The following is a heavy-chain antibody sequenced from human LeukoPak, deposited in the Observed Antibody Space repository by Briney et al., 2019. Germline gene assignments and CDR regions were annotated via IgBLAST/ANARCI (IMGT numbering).Heavy chain of an antibody. D-gene: IGHD2-2*03. CDR3: ARGDGYCSSTSCYDWFDP. V-gene: IGHV4-4*09. CDR2: IYTSGST. J-gene: IGHJ5*02. CDR1: GGSISSYY. Sequence: SETLSLTCTVSGGSISSYYWSWIRQPPGKGLEWIGYIYTSGSTNYNPSLKSRVTISVDTSKNQFSLKLSSVTAADTAVYYCARGDGYCSSTSCYDWFDPWGQGTLVTVSS.